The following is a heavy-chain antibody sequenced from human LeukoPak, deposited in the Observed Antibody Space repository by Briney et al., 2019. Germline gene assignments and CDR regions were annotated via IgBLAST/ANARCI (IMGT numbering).Heavy chain of an antibody. CDR2: ISNGKT. Sequence: GGSLTLLCTVSVHPFSSHDMRGVPRPPGKAGEGLTYISNGKTYYADAVGGRFAISRDDSTNTVYLNMNSLRDEDTALYHCVREAGYCAPVCVKTNWFDPWGQGTLVTVSS. V-gene: IGHV3-38-3*01. CDR1: VHPFSSHD. D-gene: IGHD2-15*01. CDR3: VREAGYCAPVCVKTNWFDP. J-gene: IGHJ5*02.